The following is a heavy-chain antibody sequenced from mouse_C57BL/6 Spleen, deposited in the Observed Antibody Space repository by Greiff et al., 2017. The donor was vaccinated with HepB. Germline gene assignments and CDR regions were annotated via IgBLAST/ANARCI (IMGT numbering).Heavy chain of an antibody. J-gene: IGHJ4*01. V-gene: IGHV1-82*01. CDR1: GYAFSSSW. Sequence: VQLQQSGPELVKPGASVKISCKASGYAFSSSWMNWVKQRPGKGLEWIGRIYPGDGDTNYNGKFKGKATLTADKSSSTAYMQLSSLTSEDSAVYFCARRGGSYYYAMDYWGQGTSVTVSS. CDR3: ARRGGSYYYAMDY. D-gene: IGHD1-1*02. CDR2: IYPGDGDT.